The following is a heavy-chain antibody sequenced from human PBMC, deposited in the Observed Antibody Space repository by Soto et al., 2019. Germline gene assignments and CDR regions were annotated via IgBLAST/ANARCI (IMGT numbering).Heavy chain of an antibody. J-gene: IGHJ4*02. V-gene: IGHV3-23*01. CDR1: GFTFSSYA. CDR2: ISGSGGST. Sequence: VGSLRLSCAASGFTFSSYAMSWVRQAPGKGLEWVSAISGSGGSTYYADSVKGRFTISRDNSKNTLYLQMNSLRAEDTAVYYCASNGGSGYDFGGVGNYWGQGTLVTVSS. D-gene: IGHD5-12*01. CDR3: ASNGGSGYDFGGVGNY.